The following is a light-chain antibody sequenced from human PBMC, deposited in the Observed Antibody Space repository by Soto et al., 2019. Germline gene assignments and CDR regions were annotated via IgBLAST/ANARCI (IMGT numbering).Light chain of an antibody. CDR2: GAS. J-gene: IGKJ2*01. CDR3: QQYNNWPRVHT. Sequence: EIVMTQSPATLSVSPGERATLSCRASQSVSSNLAWYQQKPGQAPRLLIYGASTRATGIPARFSGSGSGTEFTLTISSLQSEDFAVYYCQQYNNWPRVHTFGQGTKLEIK. V-gene: IGKV3-15*01. CDR1: QSVSSN.